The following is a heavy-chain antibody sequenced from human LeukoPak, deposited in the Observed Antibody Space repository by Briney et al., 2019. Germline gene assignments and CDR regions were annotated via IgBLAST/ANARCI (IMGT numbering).Heavy chain of an antibody. CDR3: ATGFGEIDY. V-gene: IGHV4-59*01. Sequence: SETLSPTCTVSGGSISSYYWSWIRQPPGKGLEWIGYIYYSGSTNYNPSLKSRVTISVDTSKNQFSLKLSSVTAADTAVYSCATGFGEIDYWGQGTLVTVSS. D-gene: IGHD3-10*01. J-gene: IGHJ4*02. CDR1: GGSISSYY. CDR2: IYYSGST.